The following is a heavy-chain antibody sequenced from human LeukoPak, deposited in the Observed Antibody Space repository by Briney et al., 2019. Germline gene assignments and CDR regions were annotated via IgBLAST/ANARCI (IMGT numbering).Heavy chain of an antibody. CDR3: ARQESEMTTPANRYFDL. CDR1: GYNFAHDW. Sequence: GESLKISCKGSGYNFAHDWIGWVRQMPGKGLEWMGIIFPDDSDTIYSPSFQGQVTISADKSINTVYLQWSDLKASDSAIYYCARQESEMTTPANRYFDLWGQGTLITVSS. V-gene: IGHV5-51*01. CDR2: IFPDDSDT. J-gene: IGHJ4*02. D-gene: IGHD5-24*01.